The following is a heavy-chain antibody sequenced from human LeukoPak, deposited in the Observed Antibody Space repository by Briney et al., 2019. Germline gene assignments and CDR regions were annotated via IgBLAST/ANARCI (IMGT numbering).Heavy chain of an antibody. V-gene: IGHV5-10-1*01. J-gene: IGHJ4*02. CDR2: IDPSDSYT. CDR1: GYSFTSYW. Sequence: GEPLKTSCKGSGYSFTSYWISWVRQMPGKGLEWMGRIDPSDSYTNYSPSFQGHVTISADKSTSTAYLQWSSLKASYAAMYYCARHSPYGSGSTFDYWGQGTLVTVSS. CDR3: ARHSPYGSGSTFDY. D-gene: IGHD3-10*01.